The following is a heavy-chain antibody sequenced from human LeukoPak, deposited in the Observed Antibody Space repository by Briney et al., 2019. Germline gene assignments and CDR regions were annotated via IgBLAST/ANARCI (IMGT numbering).Heavy chain of an antibody. D-gene: IGHD6-13*01. CDR1: GYTFTSYG. CDR3: ARSKYSSSWPYYFDY. CDR2: ISAYNGNT. J-gene: IGHJ4*02. V-gene: IGHV1-18*01. Sequence: ASVKVSCKASGYTFTSYGISWVRQAPGQGLEWMGWISAYNGNTNYAQKLQGRVTMTTDTSTSTAYMELRSLRSDDTAVYYCARSKYSSSWPYYFDYWGQGTLVTVSS.